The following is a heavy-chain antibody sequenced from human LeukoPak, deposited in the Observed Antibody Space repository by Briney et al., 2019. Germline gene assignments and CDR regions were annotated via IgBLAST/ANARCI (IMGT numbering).Heavy chain of an antibody. D-gene: IGHD2-15*01. V-gene: IGHV4-30-4*01. CDR1: GASIRSGDYY. CDR2: IYDSGST. J-gene: IGHJ3*02. Sequence: SETLSLTCTVSGASIRSGDYYWSWIRQPPGKGLEWIGYIYDSGSTYYNPSLKSRVTISVDTSENRFSLKLSSVTATDTAVYYCARDCSGGSCYGAFDIWGQGTMVTVSS. CDR3: ARDCSGGSCYGAFDI.